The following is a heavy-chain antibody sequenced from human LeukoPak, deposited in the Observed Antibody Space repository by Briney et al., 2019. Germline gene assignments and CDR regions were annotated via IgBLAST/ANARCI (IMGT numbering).Heavy chain of an antibody. V-gene: IGHV1-46*01. CDR2: INPTGGST. J-gene: IGHJ4*02. Sequence: ASVKVSCKTSGYTFTNHYMHWVRQAPGQGLEWMGIINPTGGSTDYAQKFQGRVTMTRDTSTSTVYMELSSLRSEDTAAYYCASPRRRGYYFDYWGQGTLVTVSS. CDR3: ASPRRRGYYFDY. CDR1: GYTFTNHY.